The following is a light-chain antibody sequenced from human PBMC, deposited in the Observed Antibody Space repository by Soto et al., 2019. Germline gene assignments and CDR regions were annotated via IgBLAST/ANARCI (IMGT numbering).Light chain of an antibody. CDR1: QYIGRY. V-gene: IGKV1-39*01. J-gene: IGKJ4*01. CDR3: QQTYRTPLT. CDR2: AAS. Sequence: DIQITQSPSSLSASVGDRVTITCRAGQYIGRYLNWYQQKPGKAPKLLIYAASSLNIRVPSRFSGSGSGTDFTLTISSLQPEDFATYSCQQTYRTPLTFGGGTKVEIK.